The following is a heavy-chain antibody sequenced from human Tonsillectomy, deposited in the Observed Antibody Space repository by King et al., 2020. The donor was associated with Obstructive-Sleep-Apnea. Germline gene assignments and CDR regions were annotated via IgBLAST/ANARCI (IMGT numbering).Heavy chain of an antibody. Sequence: VQLVESGGGFVQPGGSLRLSCAASGFTFSSYSMNWVRQAPGKGLEWVSYISGDTGTTYYADSVKGRLTISRDNAKNSLYLQMNSLRADDTAVYYCASERDGYIGVWGRGTMVTVSS. J-gene: IGHJ4*02. CDR1: GFTFSSYS. CDR3: ASERDGYIGV. V-gene: IGHV3-48*04. D-gene: IGHD5-24*01. CDR2: ISGDTGTT.